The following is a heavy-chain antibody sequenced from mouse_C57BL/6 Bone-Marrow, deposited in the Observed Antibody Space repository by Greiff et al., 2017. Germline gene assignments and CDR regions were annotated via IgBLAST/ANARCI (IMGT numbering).Heavy chain of an antibody. Sequence: EVKLMESGGDLVKPGGSLKLSCAASGFTFSSYGMSWVRQTPDKRLEWVATISSGGSYTYYPDSVKGRFTISRDNAKNTLYLQMSSLKSEDTAMYYCARPHYDYDGGYDMDYWGQGTSVTVSS. D-gene: IGHD2-4*01. V-gene: IGHV5-6*01. CDR1: GFTFSSYG. J-gene: IGHJ4*01. CDR3: ARPHYDYDGGYDMDY. CDR2: ISSGGSYT.